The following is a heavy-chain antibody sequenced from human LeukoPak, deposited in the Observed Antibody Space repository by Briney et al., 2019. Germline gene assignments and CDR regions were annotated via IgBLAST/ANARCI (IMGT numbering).Heavy chain of an antibody. CDR1: GYSFTSYW. J-gene: IGHJ5*02. CDR3: ARLHLSSSSWWFDP. CDR2: IYPGDSDT. D-gene: IGHD6-6*01. V-gene: IGHV5-51*01. Sequence: GQSLKISCKGSGYSFTSYWIGWVRQMPGKGLEWMGIIYPGDSDTRYSPSFQGQVTIPADKSISTAYLQWSSLKASDTAMYYCARLHLSSSSWWFDPWGQGTLVTVSS.